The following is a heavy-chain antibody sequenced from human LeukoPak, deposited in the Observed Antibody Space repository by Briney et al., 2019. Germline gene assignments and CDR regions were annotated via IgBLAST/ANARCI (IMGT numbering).Heavy chain of an antibody. CDR3: ARGESRSFDY. CDR2: MNPNSGNT. CDR1: GYTFTSYD. V-gene: IGHV1-8*01. J-gene: IGHJ4*02. D-gene: IGHD3-10*01. Sequence: ASVKVSCKASGYTFTSYDINWVRQATGQGLEWMGWMNPNSGNTGYAQKFQGRVTMTRDTSISTAYMELSRLRSDDTAVYYCARGESRSFDYWGQGTLVTVSS.